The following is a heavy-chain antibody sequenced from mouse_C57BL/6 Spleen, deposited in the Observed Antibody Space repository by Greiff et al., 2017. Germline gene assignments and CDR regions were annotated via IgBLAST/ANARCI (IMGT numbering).Heavy chain of an antibody. CDR1: GYTFTSYT. CDR3: AGLPAMDY. Sequence: VQLQQSGPELARPGASVKMSCKASGYTFTSYTMHWVKQRPGQGLEGIGYINPSNGYTKYNQKFKAKATLTADKSTSTAYMHQRSLTSEDSAVYYCAGLPAMDYWGQGTSVTVSS. CDR2: INPSNGYT. J-gene: IGHJ4*01. V-gene: IGHV1-4*01.